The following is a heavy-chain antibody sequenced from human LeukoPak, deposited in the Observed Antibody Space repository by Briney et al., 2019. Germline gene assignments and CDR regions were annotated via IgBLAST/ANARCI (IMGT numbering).Heavy chain of an antibody. CDR1: GGSISSSIYY. V-gene: IGHV4-39*07. CDR3: ARRYSNSYFDY. CDR2: IYYSGST. D-gene: IGHD4-11*01. Sequence: SETLSLTCTVSGGSISSSIYYWGWIRQLPGKGLEWIGSIYYSGSTYYNASLKSRVTISVDASKDQFSLKLNSVTAADTAVYYCARRYSNSYFDYWGQGTLVTVSS. J-gene: IGHJ4*02.